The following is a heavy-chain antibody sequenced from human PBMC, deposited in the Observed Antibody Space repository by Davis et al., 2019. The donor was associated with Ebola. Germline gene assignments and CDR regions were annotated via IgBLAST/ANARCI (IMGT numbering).Heavy chain of an antibody. V-gene: IGHV4-4*02. CDR3: SRGFLAETGLWFDP. CDR2: VYHSGST. D-gene: IGHD6-13*01. Sequence: SETLSLTCSISGGSISSPNWWSWVRQSPGKGLEWIGEVYHSGSTKYNPSLESRVTISVDKSKNQFSLELGSVTAADSAVYYCSRGFLAETGLWFDPWGQGTLVTVSS. CDR1: GGSISSPNW. J-gene: IGHJ5*02.